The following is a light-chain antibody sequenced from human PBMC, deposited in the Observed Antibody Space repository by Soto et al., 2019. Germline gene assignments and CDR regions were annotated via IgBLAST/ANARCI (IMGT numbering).Light chain of an antibody. J-gene: IGKJ1*01. CDR3: QQRSNWPRT. Sequence: IVLTHSPGTLSFSPWERSTLSFGASQSVSSYLAWYQQKPGQAPRLLIYDASNRATGIPARFSGSGSGTDFTLTISSLEPEDFAVYYCQQRSNWPRTFGQGTKVDTK. V-gene: IGKV3-11*01. CDR2: DAS. CDR1: QSVSSY.